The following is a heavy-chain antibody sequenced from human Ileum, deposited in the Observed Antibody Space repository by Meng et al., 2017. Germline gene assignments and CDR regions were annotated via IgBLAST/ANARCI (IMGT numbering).Heavy chain of an antibody. CDR3: ARREYDSRGYYFDY. CDR2: IYYNGST. V-gene: IGHV4-59*08. J-gene: IGHJ4*02. D-gene: IGHD3-22*01. Sequence: QVQLQESGPGLVKPSETLSLICTVSGGSISSYYWSWIRQPPGKGLEWIGYIYYNGSTNYNPSLKSRLTMSVDTSKNQFSLKLSSVTAADTAVYYCARREYDSRGYYFDYWGQGTLVTVSS. CDR1: GGSISSYY.